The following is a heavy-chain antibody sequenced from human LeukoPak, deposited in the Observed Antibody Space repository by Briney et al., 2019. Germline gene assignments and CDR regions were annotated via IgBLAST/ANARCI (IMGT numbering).Heavy chain of an antibody. CDR2: IQYAGSDK. Sequence: GGSLRLSCAASGFTFNSYGMHWVRQAPGKGLGWVAFIQYAGSDKYYTDSVKGRFTISRDNSKNTLYLQMNSLRVEDTAVYYCAKGWDVDTAIDYWGQGTLVTVSS. J-gene: IGHJ4*02. D-gene: IGHD5-18*01. CDR1: GFTFNSYG. CDR3: AKGWDVDTAIDY. V-gene: IGHV3-30*02.